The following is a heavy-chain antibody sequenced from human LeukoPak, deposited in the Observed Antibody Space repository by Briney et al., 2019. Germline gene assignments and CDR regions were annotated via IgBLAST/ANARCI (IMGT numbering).Heavy chain of an antibody. J-gene: IGHJ4*02. D-gene: IGHD3-22*01. CDR2: ISYDGSNK. V-gene: IGHV3-30-3*01. CDR1: GFTFSSYA. CDR3: ARPVGYYSYFDY. Sequence: GGSLRLSCAASGFTFSSYAMHWVRQAPGKGLEWVAVISYDGSNKYYADSVKGRLNTLYLQMNSLRAEDTAVYYCARPVGYYSYFDYWGQGTLATVSS.